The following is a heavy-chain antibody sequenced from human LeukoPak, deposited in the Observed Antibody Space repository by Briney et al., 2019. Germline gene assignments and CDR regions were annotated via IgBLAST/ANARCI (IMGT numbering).Heavy chain of an antibody. D-gene: IGHD2-15*01. CDR1: AFTFSYYW. V-gene: IGHV3-7*01. CDR3: VRTAIAANWFDP. Sequence: PGGSLRLSCAASAFTFSYYWMNWVRQAPGKGLEWVASIKQDGSEQYYVDSVKGRFTIFRDNTKNSVFLQMNSLRVEDTAMYHCVRTAIAANWFDPWGQGTLVTVSS. J-gene: IGHJ5*02. CDR2: IKQDGSEQ.